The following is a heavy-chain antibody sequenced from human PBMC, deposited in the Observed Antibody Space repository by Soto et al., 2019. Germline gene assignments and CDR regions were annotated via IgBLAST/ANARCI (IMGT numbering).Heavy chain of an antibody. J-gene: IGHJ4*02. Sequence: EVQLLESGGGWVQPGGSLRLSCAASGFTFTNYAMGWIRQAPGKGLEWVSGTSGSGGSTYYADSVKGRFTISRDNSKSTLYLQMNSLRAEDTAVYYCAKGVSQPKEYYFDDCGQGTLVTVSS. CDR1: GFTFTNYA. CDR3: AKGVSQPKEYYFDD. V-gene: IGHV3-23*01. CDR2: TSGSGGST. D-gene: IGHD2-2*01.